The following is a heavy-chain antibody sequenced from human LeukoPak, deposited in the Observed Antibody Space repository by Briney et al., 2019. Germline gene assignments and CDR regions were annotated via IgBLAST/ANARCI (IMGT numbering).Heavy chain of an antibody. CDR1: ALTFSSYG. Sequence: PGRSLRLSCAAAALTFSSYGMQWASPDPGKWLEWVAFIRYDGSNKSYADSVKGRFTISRDNSKNTLYLQMNSLRAEDTAVYYCANAGIAVAGTIVDWGQGTLVTLSS. CDR3: ANAGIAVAGTIVD. V-gene: IGHV3-30*02. D-gene: IGHD6-19*01. J-gene: IGHJ4*02. CDR2: IRYDGSNK.